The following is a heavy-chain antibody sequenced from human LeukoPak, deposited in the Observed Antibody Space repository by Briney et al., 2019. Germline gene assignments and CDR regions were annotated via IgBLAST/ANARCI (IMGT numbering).Heavy chain of an antibody. CDR2: ISGSGGST. CDR3: AKSAGELL. D-gene: IGHD1-26*01. J-gene: IGHJ4*02. Sequence: GGSLRLSCIGTGFTFSSDAMGWVRQAPGKGLEWVSAISGSGGSTYYADSVKGRFTISRDNSKNTLYLQMNSLRAEDTAVYYCAKSAGELLWGQGTLVTVSS. V-gene: IGHV3-23*01. CDR1: GFTFSSDA.